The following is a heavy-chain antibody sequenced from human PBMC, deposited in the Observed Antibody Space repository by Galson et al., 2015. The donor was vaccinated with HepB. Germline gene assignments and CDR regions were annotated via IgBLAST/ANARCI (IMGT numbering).Heavy chain of an antibody. J-gene: IGHJ4*02. CDR2: ISYDGSNK. CDR1: GFTFSSYG. D-gene: IGHD2-15*01. CDR3: AKFYGVVVAATVTTSDY. V-gene: IGHV3-30*18. Sequence: SLRLSCAASGFTFSSYGMHWVRQAPGKGLEWVAVISYDGSNKYYADSVKGRFTISRDNSKDTLYLQMNSLRAEDTAVYHCAKFYGVVVAATVTTSDYWGQGTLVTVSS.